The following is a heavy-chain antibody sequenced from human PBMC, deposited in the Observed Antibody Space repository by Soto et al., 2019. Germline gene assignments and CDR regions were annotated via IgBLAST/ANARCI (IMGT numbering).Heavy chain of an antibody. D-gene: IGHD6-13*01. CDR1: GFTFGNFG. CDR3: ARGCSGGTNCFYFDF. V-gene: IGHV3-30*03. Sequence: QVQLVESGGGVVQPGRSLRLSCAASGFTFGNFGIHWVCQAPGKGLEWVADISSDGSRKFYADSVKGRFTISRDNSKNTRYLQMNSLRTEDTAVYFCARGCSGGTNCFYFDFWGQGILVTVSS. J-gene: IGHJ4*02. CDR2: ISSDGSRK.